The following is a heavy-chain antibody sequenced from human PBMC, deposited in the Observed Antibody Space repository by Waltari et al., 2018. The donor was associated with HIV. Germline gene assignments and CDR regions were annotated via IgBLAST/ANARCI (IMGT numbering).Heavy chain of an antibody. CDR3: ARDPRASGYYGVDV. CDR2: IYRGGTT. J-gene: IGHJ6*02. CDR1: GFTVSSNY. Sequence: EVQLVESGGGLIETGGSLRLSCAASGFTVSSNYMRWVRQAPGKGLEWVSVIYRGGTTYYAASVKGRFTISRDNSKNTVSLHMNSLRAEDTAVYYCARDPRASGYYGVDVWGQGTAVTVSS. V-gene: IGHV3-53*01. D-gene: IGHD1-26*01.